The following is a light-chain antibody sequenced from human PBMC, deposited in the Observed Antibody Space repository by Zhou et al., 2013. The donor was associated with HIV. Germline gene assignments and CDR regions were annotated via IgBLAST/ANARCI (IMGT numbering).Light chain of an antibody. V-gene: IGKV1-33*01. CDR1: QDISNY. CDR2: DAS. J-gene: IGKJ4*01. Sequence: DIQMTQSPSSLSASVGDRVTITCQASQDISNYLNWFQQKPGKAPKLLIYDASNLETGVPSRFSGRGSGTDFTLTISGLQPDDFGMYYCQQGDTLPVTFGGGTKVEI. CDR3: QQGDTLPVT.